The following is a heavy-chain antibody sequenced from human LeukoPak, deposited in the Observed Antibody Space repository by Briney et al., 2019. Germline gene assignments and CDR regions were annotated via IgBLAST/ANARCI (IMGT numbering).Heavy chain of an antibody. CDR2: IKQDGSEK. V-gene: IGHV3-7*01. CDR1: GFTFSSYA. J-gene: IGHJ3*01. D-gene: IGHD2-2*01. Sequence: GGSLRLSCAASGFTFSSYAMSWVRQAPGKGLEWVAKIKQDGSEKYYVDSVKGRFTISRDNAKNSLSLQMNSLRAEDTAVYYCARDQGYCTSASCRGDAFDVWGQGSMISVSS. CDR3: ARDQGYCTSASCRGDAFDV.